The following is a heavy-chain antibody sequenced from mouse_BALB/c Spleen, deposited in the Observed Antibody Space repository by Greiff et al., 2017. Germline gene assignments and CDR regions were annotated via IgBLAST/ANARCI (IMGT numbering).Heavy chain of an antibody. V-gene: IGHV3-2*02. CDR2: ISYSGST. CDR3: ARGGPLYYFDY. Sequence: EVKLQESGPGLVKPSQSLSLTCTVTGYSITSYYAWNWIRQFPGNQLEWMGYISYSGSTSYNPSLKSRISITRDTSKNQFFLQLNSVTTEDTATYYCARGGPLYYFDYWGQGTTLTVSS. J-gene: IGHJ2*01. CDR1: GYSITSYYA. D-gene: IGHD3-3*01.